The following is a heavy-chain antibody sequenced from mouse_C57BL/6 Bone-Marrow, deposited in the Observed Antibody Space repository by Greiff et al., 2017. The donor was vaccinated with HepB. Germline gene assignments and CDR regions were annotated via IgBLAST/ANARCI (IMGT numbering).Heavy chain of an antibody. Sequence: QVQLKQSGPGLVQPSQSLSITCTVSGFSLTSYGVHWVRQSPGKGLEWLGVIWSGGSTDYNAAFISRLSISKDNSKSQVFFKMNSLQADDTAIYYWARNYGYDAWFAYWGQGTLVTVSA. J-gene: IGHJ3*01. CDR1: GFSLTSYG. CDR3: ARNYGYDAWFAY. D-gene: IGHD2-2*01. V-gene: IGHV2-2*01. CDR2: IWSGGST.